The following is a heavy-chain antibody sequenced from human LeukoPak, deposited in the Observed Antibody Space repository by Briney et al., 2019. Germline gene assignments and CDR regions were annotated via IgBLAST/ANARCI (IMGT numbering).Heavy chain of an antibody. V-gene: IGHV3-48*03. CDR3: ARVQRGIAVALDY. CDR2: ISTTGSSV. Sequence: GGSLRLSCAASGFTFSSYEMNWVRQAPGKGLEWVSYISTTGSSVYYADSVKGRFTISRDNVKNLLYLQMNSLRAEDTAVYYCARVQRGIAVALDYWGQGTLATVSS. J-gene: IGHJ4*02. CDR1: GFTFSSYE. D-gene: IGHD6-19*01.